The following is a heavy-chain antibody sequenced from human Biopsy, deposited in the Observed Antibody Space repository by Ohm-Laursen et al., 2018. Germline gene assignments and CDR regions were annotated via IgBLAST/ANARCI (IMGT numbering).Heavy chain of an antibody. Sequence: SLRLACAASGFSVSSYDMNWVRQAPGKGMEWISYISETSSHIYDADSVRGRFTVARDIAKNSLYLQLNSLRVEDTAAYYCARDSSRRAREGGMDVWGQGTTVTVSS. CDR2: ISETSSHI. CDR3: ARDSSRRAREGGMDV. D-gene: IGHD6-6*01. J-gene: IGHJ6*02. CDR1: GFSVSSYD. V-gene: IGHV3-21*01.